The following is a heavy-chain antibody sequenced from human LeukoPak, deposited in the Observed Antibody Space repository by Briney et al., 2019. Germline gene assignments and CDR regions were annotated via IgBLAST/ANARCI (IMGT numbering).Heavy chain of an antibody. CDR2: ISYSGSTT. Sequence: SETLSLTCTVSGVSISSSSVYWGWIRQPPGKGLEWIATISYSGSTTSYNPSLKGRVTISVDTSKNQFSLKLNSVTAADTAVYYCVRRTSGSYSDYWGQGTLVTVSS. CDR3: VRRTSGSYSDY. J-gene: IGHJ4*02. V-gene: IGHV4-39*01. D-gene: IGHD1-26*01. CDR1: GVSISSSSVY.